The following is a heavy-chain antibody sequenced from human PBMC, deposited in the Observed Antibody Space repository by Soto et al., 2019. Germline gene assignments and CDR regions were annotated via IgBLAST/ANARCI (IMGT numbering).Heavy chain of an antibody. D-gene: IGHD6-13*01. CDR1: GGSISSGGYY. Sequence: SETLSLTCTVSGGSISSGGYYWSWIRQHPGKGLEWIGYIYYSRSTYYNPSLKSRVTISVDTSKNQFSLKLSSVTAADTAVYYCARGTAAAGIPFDYWGQGTLVTVSS. CDR3: ARGTAAAGIPFDY. CDR2: IYYSRST. V-gene: IGHV4-31*03. J-gene: IGHJ4*02.